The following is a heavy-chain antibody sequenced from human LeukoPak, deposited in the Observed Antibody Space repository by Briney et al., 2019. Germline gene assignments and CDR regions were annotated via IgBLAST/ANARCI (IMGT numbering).Heavy chain of an antibody. V-gene: IGHV3-23*01. Sequence: PGGSLRLSCAASGFTFSSYTMNWVRQAPGKGLEWVSAISGSGGSTYYADSVKGRFTISRDNSKNTLYLQMNSLRAEDTAVYYCAKDRRYSSGFRFDYWGQGTLVTVSS. D-gene: IGHD6-19*01. CDR2: ISGSGGST. J-gene: IGHJ4*02. CDR1: GFTFSSYT. CDR3: AKDRRYSSGFRFDY.